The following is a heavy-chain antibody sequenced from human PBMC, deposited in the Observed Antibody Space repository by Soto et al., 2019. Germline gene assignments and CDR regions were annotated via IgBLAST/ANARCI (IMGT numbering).Heavy chain of an antibody. CDR1: GFTFIDYD. Sequence: PWGSLRLSCAASGFTFIDYDIIFIRQAPLKWLEWVSHIRTSSSYTNYADSVKGRFIISRDNAKSSLYLEMNSLRAEDTAIYYCARAPFGDLQFDYWGQGTLVTVSS. CDR2: IRTSSSYT. V-gene: IGHV3-11*06. D-gene: IGHD3-10*01. CDR3: ARAPFGDLQFDY. J-gene: IGHJ4*02.